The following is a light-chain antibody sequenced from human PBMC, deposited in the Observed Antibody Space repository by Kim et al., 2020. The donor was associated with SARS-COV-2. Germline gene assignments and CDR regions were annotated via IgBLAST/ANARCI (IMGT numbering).Light chain of an antibody. Sequence: VSVGDRVTITSRASQGISNYLAWYQQKPGKVPKRLIYAASALRSGVQSRFSGSGSGTDFTLTITSLQPEDVAVYYCQQCKGAPWTFGHGTKVDIK. CDR2: AAS. CDR3: QQCKGAPWT. J-gene: IGKJ1*01. V-gene: IGKV1-27*01. CDR1: QGISNY.